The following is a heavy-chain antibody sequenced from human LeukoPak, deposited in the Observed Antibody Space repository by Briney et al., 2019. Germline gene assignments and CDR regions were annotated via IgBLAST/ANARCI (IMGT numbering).Heavy chain of an antibody. J-gene: IGHJ6*03. Sequence: PGGSLRLSCTASGFIFSDYVMIWVRQAPGKGLEWVSGITASGDRTYYGDSVKGRFTISRDNAKNSLYLQMNSLRAEDTAVYYCARGTSGTRYYYYYYMDVWGKGTTVTVSS. CDR2: ITASGDRT. CDR1: GFIFSDYV. D-gene: IGHD1-14*01. CDR3: ARGTSGTRYYYYYYMDV. V-gene: IGHV3-23*01.